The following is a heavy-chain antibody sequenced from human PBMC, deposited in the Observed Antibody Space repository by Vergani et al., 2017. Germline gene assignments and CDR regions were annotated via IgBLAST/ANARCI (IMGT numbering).Heavy chain of an antibody. D-gene: IGHD2-2*01. J-gene: IGHJ5*02. CDR1: GGSISSGGYY. V-gene: IGHV4-31*03. CDR3: ARYCSSTSCRNWFDP. Sequence: QVQLQESGPGLVKPSQTLSLTCTVSGGSISSGGYYWSWIRQHPGQGLAWIGYIYYSGSTYYNPSLKSRVTISVDTSKNQFSLKLSSVTAADTAVYYCARYCSSTSCRNWFDPWGQGTLVTVSS. CDR2: IYYSGST.